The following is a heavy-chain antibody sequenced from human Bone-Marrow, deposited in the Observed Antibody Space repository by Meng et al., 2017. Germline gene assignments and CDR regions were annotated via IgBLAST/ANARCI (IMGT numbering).Heavy chain of an antibody. CDR2: ISGSGGST. V-gene: IGHV3-23*01. CDR1: GFTFSSYA. CDR3: ARDNTDSSSWYWGRGPNNWFDP. Sequence: GESLKISCAASGFTFSSYAMSWVRQAPGKGLEWVSAISGSGGSTYYADSVKGRFTISRDNSKNTLYLQMNSLRAEDTAVYYCARDNTDSSSWYWGRGPNNWFDPWGQGTLVTVSS. D-gene: IGHD6-13*01. J-gene: IGHJ5*02.